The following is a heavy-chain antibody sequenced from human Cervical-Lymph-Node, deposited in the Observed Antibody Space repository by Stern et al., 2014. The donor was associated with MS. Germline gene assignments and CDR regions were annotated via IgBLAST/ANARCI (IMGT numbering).Heavy chain of an antibody. CDR1: GGTFSKFP. Sequence: QMQLEQSGAEVTKPGSSVKVSCKASGGTFSKFPSSWVRQAPGQGLEWMGGIFPVFGTPTYAQEFRGRVTIPADVSTSTVYMELSSLRSDDTAVYYCALSSETSDRWYSLGYDLWGQGTLVTVSS. V-gene: IGHV1-69*01. J-gene: IGHJ5*02. D-gene: IGHD6-13*01. CDR2: IFPVFGTP. CDR3: ALSSETSDRWYSLGYDL.